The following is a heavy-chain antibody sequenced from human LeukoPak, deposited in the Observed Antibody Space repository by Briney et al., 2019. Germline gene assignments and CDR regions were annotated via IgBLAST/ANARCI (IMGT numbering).Heavy chain of an antibody. CDR3: TSEWELLPYYFDY. CDR1: GFTFSNAW. J-gene: IGHJ4*02. Sequence: GGSLRLSCAASGFTFSNAWMSWVRQAPGKGLEWVGRIKSKTDGGTTDYAAPVKGRFTISRGDSKNTLYLQMNSLKTEDTAVYYCTSEWELLPYYFDYWGQGTLVTVSS. CDR2: IKSKTDGGTT. V-gene: IGHV3-15*01. D-gene: IGHD1-26*01.